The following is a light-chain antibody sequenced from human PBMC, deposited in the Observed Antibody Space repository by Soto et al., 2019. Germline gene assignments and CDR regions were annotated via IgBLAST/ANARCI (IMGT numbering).Light chain of an antibody. J-gene: IGLJ2*01. CDR2: GNS. CDR1: SSNIGAGYD. Sequence: QSVLTQPPSVSGAPGQRVTISCTGSSSNIGAGYDVHWYQQLPGTAPKLLIYGNSNRPSGVPDRFSGSKSGTSASLAITGLQAEDEADYYCQYYDSSLSDDVVFGGGTKVTVL. V-gene: IGLV1-40*01. CDR3: QYYDSSLSDDVV.